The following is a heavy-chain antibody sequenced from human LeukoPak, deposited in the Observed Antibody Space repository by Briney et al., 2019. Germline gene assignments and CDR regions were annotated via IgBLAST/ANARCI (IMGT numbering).Heavy chain of an antibody. D-gene: IGHD2-2*01. Sequence: GGSLRLSCAASGFTFSSYGMSWVRQAPRKGLGWVSAISGSGGSTYYADSVKSRFTISRDNSKNTLYLQMNSLRAEDTAVYYCAKEASVVVVPAAIGAFDIWGQGTMVSVSS. CDR3: AKEASVVVVPAAIGAFDI. CDR2: ISGSGGST. CDR1: GFTFSSYG. J-gene: IGHJ3*02. V-gene: IGHV3-23*01.